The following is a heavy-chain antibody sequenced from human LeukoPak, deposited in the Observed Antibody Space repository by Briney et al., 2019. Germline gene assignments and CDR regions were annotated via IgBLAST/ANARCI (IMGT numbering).Heavy chain of an antibody. CDR1: GGSFSGYY. Sequence: PSETLSLTCAVYGGSFSGYYWSWIRQPPGKGLELIGEINHSGSTNYNPSLKSRVTISVDTSKNQFSLKLSSVTAADTAVYYCAIRLDYCTNGVCYKRKASFDYWGQGTLVTVSS. CDR2: INHSGST. CDR3: AIRLDYCTNGVCYKRKASFDY. V-gene: IGHV4-34*01. J-gene: IGHJ4*02. D-gene: IGHD2-8*01.